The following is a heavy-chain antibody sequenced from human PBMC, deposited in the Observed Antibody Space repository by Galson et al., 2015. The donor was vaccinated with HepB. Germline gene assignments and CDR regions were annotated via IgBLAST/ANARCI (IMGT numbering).Heavy chain of an antibody. CDR2: IYTSGST. Sequence: ETLSLPCTVSGGSISSYYWRWIRQPAGKGLEWIGRIYTSGSTNYNPSLKSRVTMSVDTSKNQSSLKLSSVTAADTAVYYCARYYGNLGAFDYWGQGTLVTVSS. V-gene: IGHV4-4*07. D-gene: IGHD2/OR15-2a*01. CDR1: GGSISSYY. J-gene: IGHJ4*02. CDR3: ARYYGNLGAFDY.